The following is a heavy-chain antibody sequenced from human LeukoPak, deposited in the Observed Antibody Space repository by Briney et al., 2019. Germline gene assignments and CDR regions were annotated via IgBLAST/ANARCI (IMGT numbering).Heavy chain of an antibody. V-gene: IGHV4-4*07. CDR2: IYTSGST. D-gene: IGHD4-17*01. CDR3: ARGAVTTWGSSYGMDV. Sequence: SETLSLTCTVSGDSISSYYWSWIRQPAGKGLEWIGRIYTSGSTNYNPSLKSRVTMSVDTSKNQFSLKLSSVTAADTAVYYCARGAVTTWGSSYGMDVWGQGTTVTVSS. J-gene: IGHJ6*02. CDR1: GDSISSYY.